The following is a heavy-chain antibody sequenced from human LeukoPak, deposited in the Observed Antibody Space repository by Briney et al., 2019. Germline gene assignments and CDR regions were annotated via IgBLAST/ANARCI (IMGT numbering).Heavy chain of an antibody. J-gene: IGHJ4*02. CDR2: ISGSGDNT. CDR1: GFTFSSYA. D-gene: IGHD3-22*01. V-gene: IGHV3-23*01. CDR3: AKGSYYDSSGSFYFDY. Sequence: GGSLRLSCSASGFTFSSYAMSWVRQAPGKGLEWVSGISGSGDNTYYADSVKGRFTISRDNSKNTLYVQVNSLGTEDTAAYYCAKGSYYDSSGSFYFDYWGQGTLVTVSS.